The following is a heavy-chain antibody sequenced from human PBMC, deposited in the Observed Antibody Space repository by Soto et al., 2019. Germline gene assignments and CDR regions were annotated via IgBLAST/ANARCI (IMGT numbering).Heavy chain of an antibody. CDR3: ARDGITTRTNRFDY. CDR2: ISAYTGNT. CDR1: GYTFTSYG. D-gene: IGHD3-16*01. Sequence: GASVRVSCKASGYTFTSYGISWVRQAPGQGLEWMGWISAYTGNTNYAQKLQGRVTMTTDTSTSTAYMELRSLRSDDTAVYYCARDGITTRTNRFDYWGQGTLVTVSS. V-gene: IGHV1-18*04. J-gene: IGHJ4*02.